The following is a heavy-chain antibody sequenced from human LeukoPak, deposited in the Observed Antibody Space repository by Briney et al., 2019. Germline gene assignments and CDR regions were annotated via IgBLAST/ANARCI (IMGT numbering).Heavy chain of an antibody. V-gene: IGHV3-74*01. CDR1: GFTFSSYW. D-gene: IGHD3-3*01. CDR2: INSDGSST. Sequence: GGSLRLSCAASGFTFSSYWMHWVRQAPGKGLVWVSRINSDGSSTSYADSVKGRFTISRDNAKNTLYLQMNSLRAEDTAVYYCARDLSYYDFWSGYYTSSGMDVWGQGTTVTVSS. J-gene: IGHJ6*02. CDR3: ARDLSYYDFWSGYYTSSGMDV.